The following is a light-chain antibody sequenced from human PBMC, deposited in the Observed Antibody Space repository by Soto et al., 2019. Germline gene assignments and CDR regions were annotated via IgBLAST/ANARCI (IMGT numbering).Light chain of an antibody. CDR1: QDIRSD. J-gene: IGKJ1*01. Sequence: DIQMTQSPSSLSASVGDRVTITCRASQDIRSDLGWYQQKPGKAHERLIYAASSLQSGVPSRFSGSGSGTDFTLTISSLQPEDFATYYCQQYNTYPRTFGQGTKVEIK. V-gene: IGKV1-17*01. CDR2: AAS. CDR3: QQYNTYPRT.